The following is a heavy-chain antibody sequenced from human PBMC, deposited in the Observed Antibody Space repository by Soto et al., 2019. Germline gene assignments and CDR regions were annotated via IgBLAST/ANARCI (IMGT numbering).Heavy chain of an antibody. CDR1: GGSISSGD. CDR2: IYYSGST. D-gene: IGHD6-19*01. Sequence: PSETLSLTCTVSGGSISSGDWNWIRQPPGKGLEWIGYIYYSGSTNYNPSLKSRVTISVDTSKNQFSLKLSSVTAADTAVYYCARAPSSGWKYYFDYWGQGTLVTVSS. CDR3: ARAPSSGWKYYFDY. V-gene: IGHV4-59*01. J-gene: IGHJ4*02.